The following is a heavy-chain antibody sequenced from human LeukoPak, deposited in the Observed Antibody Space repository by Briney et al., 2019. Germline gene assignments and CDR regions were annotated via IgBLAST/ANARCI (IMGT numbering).Heavy chain of an antibody. D-gene: IGHD6-13*01. Sequence: GGSLRLSCVASGFTFSNYAMSWIRQAPGKGLGWVSSISVGGTTTYYADSVKGRFSISRDNSENTLYQQMNGMRADDTAVYSCAKSFTSSSSDYWGQGTLVTVSS. CDR1: GFTFSNYA. CDR2: ISVGGTTT. CDR3: AKSFTSSSSDY. J-gene: IGHJ4*02. V-gene: IGHV3-23*01.